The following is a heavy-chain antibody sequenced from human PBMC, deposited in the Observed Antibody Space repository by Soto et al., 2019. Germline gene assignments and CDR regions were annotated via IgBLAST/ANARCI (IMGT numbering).Heavy chain of an antibody. CDR2: ISSSSYI. V-gene: IGHV3-21*01. CDR1: GFTFSSYS. J-gene: IGHJ4*02. CDR3: ARDVSRSSSWLACFDY. D-gene: IGHD6-13*01. Sequence: GSLRLSCAASGFTFSSYSMNWVRQAPGKGLEWVSSISSSSYIYYADSVKGRFTISRDNAKNSLYLQMNSLRAEDTAVYYCARDVSRSSSWLACFDYWGRGTLLTVSS.